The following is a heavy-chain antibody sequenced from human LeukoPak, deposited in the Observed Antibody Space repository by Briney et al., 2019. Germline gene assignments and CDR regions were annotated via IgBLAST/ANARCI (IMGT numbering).Heavy chain of an antibody. CDR2: IYDRGST. CDR3: ARHSGRDSSCP. D-gene: IGHD6-6*01. CDR1: GGSISSYY. Sequence: SETLSLTCTVSGGSISSYYWNWIRQPPGKGLEWIGYIYDRGSTKYSPSLKSRVTISVDTSKNQFSLRLSSVTAADTAVYYCARHSGRDSSCPWGQGTLVTVSS. V-gene: IGHV4-59*08. J-gene: IGHJ4*02.